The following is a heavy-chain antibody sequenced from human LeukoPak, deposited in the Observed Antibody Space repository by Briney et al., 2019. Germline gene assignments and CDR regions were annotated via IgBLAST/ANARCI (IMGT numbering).Heavy chain of an antibody. CDR3: AVLAVPAVGY. J-gene: IGHJ4*02. D-gene: IGHD2-15*01. CDR2: IWNDGSKK. CDR1: EFTFSNYG. V-gene: IGHV3-33*01. Sequence: GGSLRLSCAASEFTFSNYGIHWVRQAPGKGLEWVAVIWNDGSKKYYADSVKGRFTISRDNSKNTLYLQMSNLRAEDTAVYHCAVLAVPAVGYWGQGTLVIVSS.